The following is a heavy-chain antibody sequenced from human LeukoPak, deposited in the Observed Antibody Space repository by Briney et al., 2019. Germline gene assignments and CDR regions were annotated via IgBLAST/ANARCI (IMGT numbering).Heavy chain of an antibody. CDR3: AGNYYGSGSYYKFDY. CDR1: GFTFSNAW. Sequence: GGSLRLSCAASGFTFSNAWMSWVRQAPGKGLEWVSVIYSGGSTYYADSVKGRFTISRDNSKNTLYLQMNSLRAEDTAVYYCAGNYYGSGSYYKFDYWGQGTLVTVSS. V-gene: IGHV3-53*01. D-gene: IGHD3-10*01. J-gene: IGHJ4*02. CDR2: IYSGGST.